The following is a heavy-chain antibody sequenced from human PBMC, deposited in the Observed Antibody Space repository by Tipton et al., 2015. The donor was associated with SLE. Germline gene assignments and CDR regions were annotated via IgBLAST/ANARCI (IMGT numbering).Heavy chain of an antibody. Sequence: LRLSCAVYGGSLSSYSWNWIRQSPGKGLEWIGEINHRGSTNYNPSLKSRVTISVDTSKNQFSLKLSSVTAADTAVYYCARPYSGSYFDAFDIWGQGTMVTVSS. CDR2: INHRGST. D-gene: IGHD1-26*01. V-gene: IGHV4-34*01. CDR1: GGSLSSYS. J-gene: IGHJ3*02. CDR3: ARPYSGSYFDAFDI.